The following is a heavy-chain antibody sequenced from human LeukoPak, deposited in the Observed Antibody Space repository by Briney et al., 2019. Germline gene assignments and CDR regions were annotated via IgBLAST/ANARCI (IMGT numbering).Heavy chain of an antibody. CDR1: GGSISSGAYY. V-gene: IGHV4-31*03. J-gene: IGHJ6*02. CDR3: ARNSTRVRGVIRYYYYGMDG. Sequence: PSETLSLTCTVSGGSISSGAYYWSWIRPHQGQGLDWTGYISYSGSTYYNPSLKRRVTISVDTSKNQFSLKLSSGTAADTAVDYCARNSTRVRGVIRYYYYGMDGWGQGTTVTVSS. D-gene: IGHD3-10*01. CDR2: ISYSGST.